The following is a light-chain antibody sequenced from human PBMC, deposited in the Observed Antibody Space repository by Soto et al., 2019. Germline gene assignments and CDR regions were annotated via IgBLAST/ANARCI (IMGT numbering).Light chain of an antibody. CDR1: QGIGDT. V-gene: IGKV3-15*01. J-gene: IGKJ3*01. Sequence: EVVMTQSPATLSVSPGEGVTLSRRANQGIGDTLAWYQHKPGQTPRLLIYDTSTRATGVPARFSGSRSGPDFTLTISRLEPEDFAMYYCQHYGTSPTLFTFGPGTKVDIK. CDR2: DTS. CDR3: QHYGTSPTLFT.